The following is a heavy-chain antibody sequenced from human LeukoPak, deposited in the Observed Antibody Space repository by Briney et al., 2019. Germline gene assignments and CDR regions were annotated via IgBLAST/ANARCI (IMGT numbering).Heavy chain of an antibody. J-gene: IGHJ4*02. CDR3: ARHYYYGSGSIYDY. Sequence: GGSLRLSCAASGFTFSSYAMSWVRQAPGKGLEWVSTITNSGGTTYYADSVKGRFTISRDNSKSTLFLQMNSLRAEDTAVYYCARHYYYGSGSIYDYWGQGTLVTVSS. CDR1: GFTFSSYA. CDR2: ITNSGGTT. D-gene: IGHD3-10*01. V-gene: IGHV3-23*01.